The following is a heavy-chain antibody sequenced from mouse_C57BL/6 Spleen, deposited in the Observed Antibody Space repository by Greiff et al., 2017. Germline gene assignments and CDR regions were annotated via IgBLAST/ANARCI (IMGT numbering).Heavy chain of an antibody. CDR2: IHPNSGST. CDR3: VYSNSYYFDY. D-gene: IGHD2-5*01. J-gene: IGHJ2*01. Sequence: VQLKQPGAELVKPGASVKLSCKASGYTFTSYWMHWVKQRPGQGLEWIGMIHPNSGSTNYNEKFKSKATLTVDKSSSTAYMQLSSLTSEDSAVYYCVYSNSYYFDYWGQGTTLTVSS. CDR1: GYTFTSYW. V-gene: IGHV1-64*01.